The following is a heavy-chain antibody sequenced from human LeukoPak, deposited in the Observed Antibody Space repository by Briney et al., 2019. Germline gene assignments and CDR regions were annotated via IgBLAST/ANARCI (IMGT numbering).Heavy chain of an antibody. D-gene: IGHD6-6*01. CDR1: GFTFDDYA. CDR3: AKDRSSGLYYYYMDV. V-gene: IGHV3-9*01. J-gene: IGHJ6*03. CDR2: ISWNSGSI. Sequence: GGSLTLSCAASGFTFDDYAMHWVRQAPGKGLEWVSGISWNSGSIGYAGCVNGRLTISRDNAKNSLYLQMNSLRAEDTALYYCAKDRSSGLYYYYMDVWGKGTTVTVSS.